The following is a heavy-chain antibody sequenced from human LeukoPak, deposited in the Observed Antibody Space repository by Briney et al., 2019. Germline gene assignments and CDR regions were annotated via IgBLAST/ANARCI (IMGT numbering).Heavy chain of an antibody. CDR1: GFTFSSYS. D-gene: IGHD3-10*01. CDR3: ARIRMVRGVITSYYYYYMDV. CDR2: ISSSSSYI. J-gene: IGHJ6*03. V-gene: IGHV3-21*01. Sequence: GGSLRLSCAASGFTFSSYSMNWVRQAPGKGLEWVSSISSSSSYIYYADSVKGRFTISRDNAKNSLYLQMNSLRAEDTAVYYCARIRMVRGVITSYYYYYMDVWGKGTTVIVSS.